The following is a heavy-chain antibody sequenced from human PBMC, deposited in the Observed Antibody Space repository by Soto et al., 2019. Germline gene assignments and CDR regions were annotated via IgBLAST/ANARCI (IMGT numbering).Heavy chain of an antibody. CDR3: ARDMIPAAISYRYYAMDV. J-gene: IGHJ6*02. CDR2: IIQIFETT. Sequence: QVQLVQSGAEVKKPGSSVKVSCTASGGTFSNYAFSWVRQVPGQGLEWMGGIIQIFETTNYAQKFQGRVTITADESTSTTYMELSSLSSDDTAVFFCARDMIPAAISYRYYAMDVWGQGTTVTVSS. V-gene: IGHV1-69*01. CDR1: GGTFSNYA. D-gene: IGHD2-2*01.